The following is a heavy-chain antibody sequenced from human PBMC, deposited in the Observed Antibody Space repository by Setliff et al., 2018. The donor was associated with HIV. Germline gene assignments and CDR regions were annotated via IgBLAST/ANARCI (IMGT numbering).Heavy chain of an antibody. V-gene: IGHV4-38-2*01. CDR1: GYSISSGYY. Sequence: SETLSLTCPVSGYSISSGYYWGWIRQPPGKGLEWIGNIHHSGSVYYNLSLKRRVTISVDTSKNQFSLILSSVTAADTAVYYCARPAPRGYSYGHYYFDYWGQGTLVTVS. CDR2: IHHSGSV. CDR3: ARPAPRGYSYGHYYFDY. J-gene: IGHJ4*02. D-gene: IGHD5-18*01.